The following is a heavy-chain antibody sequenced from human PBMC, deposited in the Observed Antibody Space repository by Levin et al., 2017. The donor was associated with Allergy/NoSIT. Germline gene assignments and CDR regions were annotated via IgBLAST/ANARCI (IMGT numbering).Heavy chain of an antibody. CDR1: GFTFSNAW. V-gene: IGHV3-15*01. CDR2: IKSKTDGGTT. Sequence: KPGGSLRLSCAASGFTFSNAWMSWVRQAPGKGLEWVGRIKSKTDGGTTDYAAPVKGRLTISRDDSKNTLYLQMNSLKTEDTAVYYCIGGSGSHLDAFDIWGQGTMVTVSS. D-gene: IGHD3-10*01. J-gene: IGHJ3*02. CDR3: IGGSGSHLDAFDI.